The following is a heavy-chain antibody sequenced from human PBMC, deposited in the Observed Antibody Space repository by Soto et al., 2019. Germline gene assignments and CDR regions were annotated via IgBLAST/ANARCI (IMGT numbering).Heavy chain of an antibody. D-gene: IGHD7-27*01. J-gene: IGHJ4*02. CDR2: VYQSGDT. CDR1: GGSMSDYY. Sequence: QVQLQESGPGLVKPSETLSLTCTVSGGSMSDYYWTWIRQPPGKGLEWIGYVYQSGDTNYNPSLKSRVTMSMDASENQFSLTLTSVTAADTALYYCARVKNWAEFDYCGQGALVTVSP. V-gene: IGHV4-59*01. CDR3: ARVKNWAEFDY.